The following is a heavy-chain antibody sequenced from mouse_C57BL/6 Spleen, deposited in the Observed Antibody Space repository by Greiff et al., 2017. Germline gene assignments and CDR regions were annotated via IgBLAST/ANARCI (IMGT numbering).Heavy chain of an antibody. CDR2: INPSSGYT. D-gene: IGHD2-5*01. CDR3: AWGDSKDYYAMDY. V-gene: IGHV1-4*01. Sequence: QVQLKESGAELARPGASVKMSCKASGYTFTSYTMHWVKQRPGQGLEWLGYINPSSGYTTYNQKFKDKATWTADKSSSTAYMQLSSLTSEDSAVYDCAWGDSKDYYAMDYWGQGTAVTVSS. J-gene: IGHJ4*01. CDR1: GYTFTSYT.